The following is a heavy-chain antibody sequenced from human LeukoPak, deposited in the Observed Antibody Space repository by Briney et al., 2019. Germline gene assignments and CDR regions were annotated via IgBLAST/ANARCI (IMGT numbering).Heavy chain of an antibody. CDR1: GFPFSSYG. D-gene: IGHD6-13*01. CDR3: AKDRRYSSSWYAEYFQH. V-gene: IGHV3-30*02. CDR2: IRYDGSNK. Sequence: GGSLRLSCAASGFPFSSYGMHWVRQAPGKGLEWVAFIRYDGSNKYYADSVKGRFTISRDNSKNTLYLQMNSLRAEDTAVYYCAKDRRYSSSWYAEYFQHWGQGTLVTVSS. J-gene: IGHJ1*01.